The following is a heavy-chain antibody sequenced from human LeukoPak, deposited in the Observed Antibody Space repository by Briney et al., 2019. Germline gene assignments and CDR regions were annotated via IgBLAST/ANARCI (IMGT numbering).Heavy chain of an antibody. V-gene: IGHV3-30*18. CDR3: AKPLLPIVVVPAAMAD. J-gene: IGHJ4*02. Sequence: GSLRLFCAASGFTFSVYGMQWVRQAPGKGLEWVAIISYDGSNAYYGDSVKGRFTISRDNSKNTVYLQMNSLRAEDTAVYYCAKPLLPIVVVPAAMADWGQGTLVTVSS. CDR2: ISYDGSNA. CDR1: GFTFSVYG. D-gene: IGHD2-2*01.